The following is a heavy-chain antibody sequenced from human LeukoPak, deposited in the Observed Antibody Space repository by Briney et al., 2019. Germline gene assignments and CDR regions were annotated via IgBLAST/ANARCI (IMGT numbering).Heavy chain of an antibody. CDR2: MNPNSGNT. Sequence: GASVKVSCKASGYTFTSYDINWVRQATGQGLEWMGWMNPNSGNTGYAQEFQGRVTMTRNTSISTAYMELSSLRSEDTAVYYCAREAYYYDSSGQYGRAFDIWGQGTMVTVSS. J-gene: IGHJ3*02. D-gene: IGHD3-22*01. CDR1: GYTFTSYD. CDR3: AREAYYYDSSGQYGRAFDI. V-gene: IGHV1-8*01.